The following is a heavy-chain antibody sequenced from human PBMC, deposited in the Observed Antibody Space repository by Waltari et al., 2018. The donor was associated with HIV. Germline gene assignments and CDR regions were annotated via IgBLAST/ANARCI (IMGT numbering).Heavy chain of an antibody. Sequence: QITLMESGPTLVKPTQTLTLTCTFSGFSLSTSGVGVGWLRQPPGKALELLVLIYWNDDKRYSPSLKSRLTITKDTSKNQVFLTMTNMDPVDTATYYCAHRGIGVSGFDPWGQRTLVTVSS. V-gene: IGHV2-5*01. CDR1: GFSLSTSGVG. J-gene: IGHJ5*02. D-gene: IGHD3-16*01. CDR3: AHRGIGVSGFDP. CDR2: IYWNDDK.